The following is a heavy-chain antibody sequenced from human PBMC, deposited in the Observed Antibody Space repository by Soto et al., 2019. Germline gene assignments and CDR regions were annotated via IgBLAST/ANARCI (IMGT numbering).Heavy chain of an antibody. V-gene: IGHV1-69*12. J-gene: IGHJ6*02. CDR1: GGTFSSYA. D-gene: IGHD2-2*01. CDR2: IIPIFGTA. Sequence: QVQLVQSGAEVKKPGSSVKVSCKASGGTFSSYAISWVRQAPGQGLEWMGGIIPIFGTANYAQKFQGRVTITADESTSTAYMELSSLRSEDTAVYYCARHGTSCYACYYYYGMDVWGQGTTVTVSS. CDR3: ARHGTSCYACYYYYGMDV.